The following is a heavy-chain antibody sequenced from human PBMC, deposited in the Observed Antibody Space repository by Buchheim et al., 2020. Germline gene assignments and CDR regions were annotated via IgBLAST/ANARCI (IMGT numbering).Heavy chain of an antibody. J-gene: IGHJ6*02. CDR3: AREGLVVYAVRHYGMDV. CDR1: RFTFSNYV. Sequence: QVQLVESGGGVVQPGRSLRLSCTASRFTFSNYVMHWVRQAPGRGLEWVAVISYDGIYKSYADSVKGRFTISRDNSKNTLSMQMNSLRPDYTAVYYCAREGLVVYAVRHYGMDVWGQGTT. D-gene: IGHD2-8*02. V-gene: IGHV3-30*03. CDR2: ISYDGIYK.